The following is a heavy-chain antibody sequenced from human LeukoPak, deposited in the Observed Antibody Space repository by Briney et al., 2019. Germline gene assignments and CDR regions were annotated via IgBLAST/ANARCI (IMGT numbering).Heavy chain of an antibody. J-gene: IGHJ4*02. CDR3: ARHHLYDYVWGSYRYGLDY. CDR2: INHSGST. CDR1: GGSFSGYY. V-gene: IGHV4-34*01. Sequence: KASETLSLTCAVYGGSFSGYYWSWIRQPPGKGLEWIGEINHSGSTNYNPSLKSRVTISVDTSKNQFSLKLSSVTAADTAVYYCARHHLYDYVWGSYRYGLDYWGQGTLVTVSS. D-gene: IGHD3-16*02.